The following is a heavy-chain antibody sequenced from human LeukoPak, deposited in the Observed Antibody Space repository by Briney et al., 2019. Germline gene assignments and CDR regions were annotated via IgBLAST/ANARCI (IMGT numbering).Heavy chain of an antibody. CDR3: ARDRCSGGNCYSDY. D-gene: IGHD2-15*01. CDR1: GGSISGYY. J-gene: IGHJ4*02. CDR2: IYYSGST. V-gene: IGHV4-59*01. Sequence: SETLSLTCTVSGGSISGYYWSWIRQPPGKGLEWIGYIYYSGSTNYNPSLKSRVTMSVDTSKNQFSLKLSSVTAADTAVYYCARDRCSGGNCYSDYWGQGTLVTVSS.